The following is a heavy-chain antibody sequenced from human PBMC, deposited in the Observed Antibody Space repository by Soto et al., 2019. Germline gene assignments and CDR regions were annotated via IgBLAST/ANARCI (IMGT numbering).Heavy chain of an antibody. CDR1: VGTFSTYA. CDR2: IIPIFGTT. CDR3: ARGVGAYYFDY. J-gene: IGHJ4*02. V-gene: IGHV1-69*01. Sequence: QVQLVQSGAEVKKPGSSVKVSCKASVGTFSTYAITWVRQAPGQGLEWLGGIIPIFGTTDYARKFQGRVTITAAESTSTVFIELSSLTSEDTAVYYCARGVGAYYFDYWGQGPLVTVSS. D-gene: IGHD1-26*01.